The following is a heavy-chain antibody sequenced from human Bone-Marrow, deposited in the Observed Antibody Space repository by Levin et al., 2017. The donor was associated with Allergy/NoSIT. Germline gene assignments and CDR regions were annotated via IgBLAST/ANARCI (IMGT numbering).Heavy chain of an antibody. D-gene: IGHD2/OR15-2a*01. Sequence: SQTLSLTCAVYGGSFSGYYWTWIRQPPGKGLEWLGEITHSGSTNYNPSLKSRVTISVDTSKNQFSLKLSSVTAADTAVYYCARGATKSENLDYWGQGTLVTVSS. CDR1: GGSFSGYY. CDR3: ARGATKSENLDY. CDR2: ITHSGST. V-gene: IGHV4-34*01. J-gene: IGHJ4*02.